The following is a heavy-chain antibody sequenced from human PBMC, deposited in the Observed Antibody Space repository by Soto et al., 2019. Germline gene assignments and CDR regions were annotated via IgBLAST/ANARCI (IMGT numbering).Heavy chain of an antibody. V-gene: IGHV4-39*01. Sequence: SETLSLTCTVSGDSISSSNYFWGWIRQPPGKGLEWIGTIFYSGSTYYNPSLKSRVTISVDTSKNQFSLRLISVTAADTALYYCAIRYGWLYFDYWGQGSLVTVSS. CDR3: AIRYGWLYFDY. CDR1: GDSISSSNYF. D-gene: IGHD6-19*01. CDR2: IFYSGST. J-gene: IGHJ4*02.